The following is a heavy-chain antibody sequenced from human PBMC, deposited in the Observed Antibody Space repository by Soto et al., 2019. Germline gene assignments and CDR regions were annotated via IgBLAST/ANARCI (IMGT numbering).Heavy chain of an antibody. V-gene: IGHV3-23*01. J-gene: IGHJ3*02. CDR3: AKGHPTYDCSSTSCYFVPSASDI. CDR2: ISGSGGST. Sequence: GGSLRLSCAASGFTFSSYAMSWVRQAPGKGLEWVSAISGSGGSTYYADSVKGRFTISRDNSKNTLYLQMNSLRAEDTAVYYCAKGHPTYDCSSTSCYFVPSASDIWGQGTMVTGSS. D-gene: IGHD2-2*01. CDR1: GFTFSSYA.